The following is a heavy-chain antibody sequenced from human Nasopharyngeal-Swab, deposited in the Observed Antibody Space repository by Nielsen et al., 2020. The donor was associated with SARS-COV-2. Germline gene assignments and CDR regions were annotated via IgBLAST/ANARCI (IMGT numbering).Heavy chain of an antibody. CDR2: INAGNGNT. Sequence: ASVKVSCKASGYTSTSYAMHWVRQAPGQRLEWMGWINAGNGNTKYSQKFQGRVTITRDTSASTAYMELSTLRSEDTAVYYCARGYCSSTSCYTLVDPWGQGTLVTVSS. D-gene: IGHD2-2*02. V-gene: IGHV1-3*01. CDR3: ARGYCSSTSCYTLVDP. CDR1: GYTSTSYA. J-gene: IGHJ5*02.